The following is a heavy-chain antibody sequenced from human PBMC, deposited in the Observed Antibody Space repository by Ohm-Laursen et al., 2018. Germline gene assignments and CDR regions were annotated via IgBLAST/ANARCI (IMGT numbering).Heavy chain of an antibody. V-gene: IGHV3-23*01. J-gene: IGHJ4*02. CDR2: ISGSGGST. Sequence: GSLRLSCAASGFTFSSYAMSWVRQAPGKGLEWVSAISGSGGSTYYADSVKGRFTISRDNSKNTLYLQMNSLRAEDTAVYYCARNPPGPPHFDYWGQGTLVTVSS. CDR1: GFTFSSYA. CDR3: ARNPPGPPHFDY.